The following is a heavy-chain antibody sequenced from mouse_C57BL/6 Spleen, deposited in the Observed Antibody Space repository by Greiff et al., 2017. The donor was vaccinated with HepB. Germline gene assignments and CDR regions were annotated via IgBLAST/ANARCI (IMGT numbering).Heavy chain of an antibody. V-gene: IGHV3-6*01. D-gene: IGHD6-1*01. J-gene: IGHJ1*03. CDR2: ISYDGSN. CDR1: GYSITSGYY. Sequence: EVQLVESGPGLVKPSQSLSLTCSVTGYSITSGYYWKWIRQFPGNKLERMGYISYDGSNNYNPSLKNRISITRDTTKNQFFLKLNSVTTEDTATYYCAREEASIDVWGTGTTVTVSS. CDR3: AREEASIDV.